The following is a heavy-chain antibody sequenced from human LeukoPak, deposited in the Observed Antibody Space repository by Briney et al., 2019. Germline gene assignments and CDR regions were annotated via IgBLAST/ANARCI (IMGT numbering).Heavy chain of an antibody. CDR2: INPSGGST. D-gene: IGHD6-13*01. CDR1: GFTFSSYA. Sequence: PGGSLRLSCAASGFTFSSYAMNWVRQAPGRGLEWMGIINPSGGSTSYAQKFQGRVTMTRDTSTSTVYMELSRLRSDDTAVYYCARDRIAAAGTLFDYWGQGTLVTVSS. V-gene: IGHV1-46*01. CDR3: ARDRIAAAGTLFDY. J-gene: IGHJ4*02.